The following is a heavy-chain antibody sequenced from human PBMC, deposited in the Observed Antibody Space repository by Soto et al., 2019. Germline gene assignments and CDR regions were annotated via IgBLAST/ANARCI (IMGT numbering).Heavy chain of an antibody. Sequence: GASVKVSCKASGFTFNSYGVRWVRQAPGQGLEWMGWISAYNGNTEYSQNLQGRVTMTIDTTTSSAYLEVRSLRSDDTAIYYCARYFWSGQLPFYFDQWGQGTLVTVSS. V-gene: IGHV1-18*01. J-gene: IGHJ4*02. CDR3: ARYFWSGQLPFYFDQ. D-gene: IGHD3-3*01. CDR2: ISAYNGNT. CDR1: GFTFNSYG.